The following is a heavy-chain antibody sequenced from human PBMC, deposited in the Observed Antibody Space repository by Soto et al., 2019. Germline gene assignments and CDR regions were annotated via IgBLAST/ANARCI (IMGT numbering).Heavy chain of an antibody. V-gene: IGHV3-21*01. CDR3: ARARGNDWYSDY. CDR1: GFTFSEYS. J-gene: IGHJ4*02. Sequence: GSLRLSCTASGFTFSEYSMSWVRQAPGKGLEWVSSITHSGTYAYYADSVKGRFTISRDSASNSLFLQMTSLRAEDTAVYHCARARGNDWYSDYWGQGTLVTVSS. D-gene: IGHD5-12*01. CDR2: ITHSGTYA.